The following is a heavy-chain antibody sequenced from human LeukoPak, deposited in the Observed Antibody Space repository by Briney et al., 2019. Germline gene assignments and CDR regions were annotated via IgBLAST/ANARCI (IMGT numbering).Heavy chain of an antibody. V-gene: IGHV4-59*01. CDR1: GGSISSYY. Sequence: PSETLSLTCTVSGGSISSYYWSWIRQPPGKGLEWIGYIYYSGSTNYNPSLKSRVTISVDTSKNQFSLKLSSVTAADTAVYYCASGTHSGWYKGAEYFQHWGQGTLVTVSS. CDR2: IYYSGST. J-gene: IGHJ1*01. D-gene: IGHD6-19*01. CDR3: ASGTHSGWYKGAEYFQH.